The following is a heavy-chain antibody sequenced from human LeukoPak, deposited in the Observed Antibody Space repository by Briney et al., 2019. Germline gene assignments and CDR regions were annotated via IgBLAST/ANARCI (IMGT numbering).Heavy chain of an antibody. CDR2: INPSGGTT. D-gene: IGHD3-9*01. V-gene: IGHV1-46*01. Sequence: GASVKLSCKASGYTFTSYYMHWVRQAPGQGLEWMGVINPSGGTTSYAQKFQGRVTVTRDTSASTVYMQLSSLRSEDTAVYYCARYDRGSTDYWGQGTLVTVSS. CDR1: GYTFTSYY. CDR3: ARYDRGSTDY. J-gene: IGHJ4*02.